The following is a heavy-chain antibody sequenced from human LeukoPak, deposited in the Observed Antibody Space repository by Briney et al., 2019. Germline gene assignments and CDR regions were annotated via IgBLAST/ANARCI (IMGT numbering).Heavy chain of an antibody. D-gene: IGHD1-26*01. CDR2: INPNSGGT. CDR1: GYTFTGYY. Sequence: ASVKVSCKTSGYTFTGYYMHWVRQAPGQGLEWMGWINPNSGGTNSAQKFQGRVTMTRDTSITTAYMELSRLRSDDTAVYYCARDDSGNYFYYNMDVWGQGTTVTVSS. CDR3: ARDDSGNYFYYNMDV. V-gene: IGHV1-2*02. J-gene: IGHJ6*02.